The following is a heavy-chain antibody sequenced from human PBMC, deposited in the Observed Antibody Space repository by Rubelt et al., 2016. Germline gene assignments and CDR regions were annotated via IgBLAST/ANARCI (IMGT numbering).Heavy chain of an antibody. D-gene: IGHD3-10*01. CDR2: MSGSRIYI. CDR3: ARDTRFGDR. V-gene: IGHV3-21*04. J-gene: IGHJ4*02. Sequence: PGKGREGVASMSGSRIYIYYADSVKGRFTISRDNSKNTLYLQMNSLRAEDTAVYYCARDTRFGDRWGQGTLVTVSS.